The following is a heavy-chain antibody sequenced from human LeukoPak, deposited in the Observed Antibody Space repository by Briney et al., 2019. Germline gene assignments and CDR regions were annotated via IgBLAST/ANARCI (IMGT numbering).Heavy chain of an antibody. V-gene: IGHV3-21*01. Sequence: GGSLRLSCAASGFTFSSYSMNWVRQAPGKGLEWVSSISSSSYIYYADSVKGRFTISRDNAKNSLYLQMNSLRAEDTAVYYCARDGYYGSGSYHGSYYYYYMDVWGKGTTVTVSS. CDR1: GFTFSSYS. CDR3: ARDGYYGSGSYHGSYYYYYMDV. CDR2: ISSSSYI. D-gene: IGHD3-10*01. J-gene: IGHJ6*03.